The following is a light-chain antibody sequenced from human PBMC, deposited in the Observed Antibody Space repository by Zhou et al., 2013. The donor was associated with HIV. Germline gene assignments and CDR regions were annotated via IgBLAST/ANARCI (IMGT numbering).Light chain of an antibody. CDR2: GAS. CDR1: QTVISNY. J-gene: IGKJ4*01. V-gene: IGKV3-20*01. CDR3: QYHDGSLI. Sequence: EIVLTQSPGTLSLSPGDRATLSCRASQTVISNYLAWYQQKPGQAPRLLIFGASSRATGTPDRFSGSGSGTDFTLTISRLEPEDFAVYHCQYHDGSLIFGGGTKVEIK.